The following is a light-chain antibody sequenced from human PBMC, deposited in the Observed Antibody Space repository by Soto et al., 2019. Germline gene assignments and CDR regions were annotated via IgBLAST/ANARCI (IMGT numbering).Light chain of an antibody. J-gene: IGKJ2*01. Sequence: EIVLTQSPATLSLSPGERATLSCRASQSVGGFLAWYQQKSGQAPRLLIYDKSKTVTGIPARFSGSGSETDFTLTISSLEPEDFAFYPCQHRSNWPPMYTFGQGTKLQIK. CDR1: QSVGGF. CDR3: QHRSNWPPMYT. CDR2: DKS. V-gene: IGKV3-11*01.